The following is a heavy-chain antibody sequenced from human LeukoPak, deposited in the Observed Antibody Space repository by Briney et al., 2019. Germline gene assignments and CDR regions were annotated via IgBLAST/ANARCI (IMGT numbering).Heavy chain of an antibody. V-gene: IGHV1-46*01. D-gene: IGHD3-22*01. CDR1: GYTFTNYG. Sequence: ASVKVSCKALGYTFTNYGISWVRQAPGQGLEWMGILNPSGGSTTYAQKFQGRVTMTRDTSTSTVYMELSSLRSEDTAVYYCARRGRAWDYYDSSGPNNWFDPWGQGTLVTVSS. J-gene: IGHJ5*02. CDR3: ARRGRAWDYYDSSGPNNWFDP. CDR2: LNPSGGST.